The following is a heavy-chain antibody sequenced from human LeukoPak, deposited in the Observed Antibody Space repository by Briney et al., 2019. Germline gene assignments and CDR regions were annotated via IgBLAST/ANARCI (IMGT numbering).Heavy chain of an antibody. CDR3: ARHDYSNPRLDY. J-gene: IGHJ4*02. CDR2: ISYSGYT. D-gene: IGHD4-11*01. V-gene: IGHV4-59*08. CDR1: GGSISSCY. Sequence: PSETLSLTCTVSGGSISSCYWSWIRQPPGKGLEWIGYISYSGYTNYNPSLKSRVTISVDTSKNKFSLRLSSVTAADTAVYYCARHDYSNPRLDYWGQGTLVTVSS.